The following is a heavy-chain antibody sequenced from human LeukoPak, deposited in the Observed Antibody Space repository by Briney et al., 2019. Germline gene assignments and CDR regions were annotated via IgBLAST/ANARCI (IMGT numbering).Heavy chain of an antibody. CDR1: GFTFSSYA. CDR2: FSGSGGST. D-gene: IGHD4-17*01. J-gene: IGHJ4*02. Sequence: PGGSLRLSCAASGFTFSSYAMSWVRQAPGKGLEWVSAFSGSGGSTYYADSVKGRFTISRDNSKNTLYLQMHSLRVEDTAVYYCARTQEDYGHFDYWGQGTLVTVSS. CDR3: ARTQEDYGHFDY. V-gene: IGHV3-23*01.